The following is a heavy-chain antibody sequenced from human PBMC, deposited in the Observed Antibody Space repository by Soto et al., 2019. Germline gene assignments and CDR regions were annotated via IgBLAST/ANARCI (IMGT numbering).Heavy chain of an antibody. CDR2: IIPLFGTT. J-gene: IGHJ4*02. V-gene: IGHV1-69*13. Sequence: SVKVSCKASGGTFSSYTIAWVRQAPGQGLEWMGEIIPLFGTTNYVEKFQGRLTITADASTSTAYMELSSLRSEDTAMYYCATDSIAAAGTAYWGQGTLVTVSS. CDR3: ATDSIAAAGTAY. CDR1: GGTFSSYT. D-gene: IGHD6-13*01.